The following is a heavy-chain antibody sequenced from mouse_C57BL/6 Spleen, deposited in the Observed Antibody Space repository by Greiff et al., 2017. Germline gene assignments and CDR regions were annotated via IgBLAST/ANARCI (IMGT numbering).Heavy chain of an antibody. CDR1: GFTFSDYG. V-gene: IGHV5-17*01. CDR2: IGSGSSTI. Sequence: EVQLVESGGGLVKPGGSLKLSCAASGFTFSDYGMHWVRQAPEKGLEWVAYIGSGSSTIYYADTVKGRCTISRDNAKNTLFRQMTSLRSEDTAMYYCARRAYFDYWGQGTTLTVSS. J-gene: IGHJ2*01. D-gene: IGHD3-1*01. CDR3: ARRAYFDY.